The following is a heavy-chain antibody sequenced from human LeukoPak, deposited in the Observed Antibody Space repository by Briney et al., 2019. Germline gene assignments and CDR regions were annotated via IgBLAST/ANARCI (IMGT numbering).Heavy chain of an antibody. J-gene: IGHJ5*02. CDR2: INHSGST. D-gene: IGHD6-6*01. Sequence: SETLSLTCTVSGGSISSGDYYWSWIRQPPGKGLEWIGEINHSGSTNYNPSLKSRVTISVDTSKNQFSLKLSSVTAADTAVYYCARVVRSIAARWYNWFDPWGQGTLVTVSS. CDR1: GGSISSGDYY. V-gene: IGHV4-34*01. CDR3: ARVVRSIAARWYNWFDP.